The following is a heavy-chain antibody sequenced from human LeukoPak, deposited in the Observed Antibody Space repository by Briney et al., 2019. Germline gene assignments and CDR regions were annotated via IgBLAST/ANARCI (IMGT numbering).Heavy chain of an antibody. Sequence: GGSLRLSCAASGFTFSSYAMHWVRQAPGKGLEWVAVISYDGSNKYYADSVKGRFTISRDNSKNTLYPQMNSLRAEDTAVYYCARGKLLWFGELPRDYWGQGTLVTVSS. CDR1: GFTFSSYA. CDR3: ARGKLLWFGELPRDY. J-gene: IGHJ4*02. CDR2: ISYDGSNK. D-gene: IGHD3-10*01. V-gene: IGHV3-30-3*01.